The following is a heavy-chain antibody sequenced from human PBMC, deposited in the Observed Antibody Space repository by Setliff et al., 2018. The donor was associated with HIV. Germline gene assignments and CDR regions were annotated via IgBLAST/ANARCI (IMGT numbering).Heavy chain of an antibody. CDR2: IYSTGGT. J-gene: IGHJ2*01. CDR1: GGSIRSGSYY. V-gene: IGHV4-61*09. CDR3: ARAAYSGTYVWEPATDL. D-gene: IGHD1-26*01. Sequence: SETLSLXCSVSGGSIRSGSYYWSWIRQPAGKGLEWIGHIYSTGGTRYNPSLESRLTILVDTSRNQFSLNLSSVTAADTAVYYCARAAYSGTYVWEPATDLWGRGTLVTVSS.